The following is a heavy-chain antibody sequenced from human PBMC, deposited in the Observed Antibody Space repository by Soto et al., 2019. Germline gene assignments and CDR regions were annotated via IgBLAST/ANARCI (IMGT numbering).Heavy chain of an antibody. V-gene: IGHV4-39*01. CDR1: GGSISSVSYY. J-gene: IGHJ5*02. CDR2: IYYSGSA. CDR3: ARLHCNSPNCVPLDP. Sequence: QLQLQESGPGLVKPSETLSLTCSVSGGSISSVSYYWGWIRQPPGKGLEWIGSIYYSGSAYYSPSLKSRVTRSVDTSKTQLSLELRSVTAADTAVYYCARLHCNSPNCVPLDPWGQGTLVTVSS. D-gene: IGHD2-2*01.